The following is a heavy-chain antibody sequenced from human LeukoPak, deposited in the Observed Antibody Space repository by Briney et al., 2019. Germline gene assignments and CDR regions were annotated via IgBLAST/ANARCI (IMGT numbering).Heavy chain of an antibody. J-gene: IGHJ3*02. CDR1: GGTFSSYA. CDR3: AREYYYDSSGYYGAFDI. Sequence: SVKVSCKASGGTFSSYAISWVRQAPGQGLEWMGGVIPIFGTANYAQKFQGRVTITTDESTSTAYMELSSLRSEDTAVYYCAREYYYDSSGYYGAFDIWGQGTMVTVSS. V-gene: IGHV1-69*05. CDR2: VIPIFGTA. D-gene: IGHD3-22*01.